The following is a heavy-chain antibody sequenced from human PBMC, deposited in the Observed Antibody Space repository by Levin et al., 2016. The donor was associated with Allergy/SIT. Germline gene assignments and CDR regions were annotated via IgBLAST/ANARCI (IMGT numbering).Heavy chain of an antibody. CDR3: ARGGYCTNGVCYQDGYYFDY. V-gene: IGHV4-31*03. CDR2: IYYSGST. CDR1: GGSISSGGYY. J-gene: IGHJ4*02. Sequence: LRLSCTVSGGSISSGGYYWSWIRQHPGKGLEWIGYIYYSGSTYYNPSLKSRVTISVDTSKNQFSLKLSSVTAADTTVYYCARGGYCTNGVCYQDGYYFDYWGQGTLVTVSS. D-gene: IGHD2-8*01.